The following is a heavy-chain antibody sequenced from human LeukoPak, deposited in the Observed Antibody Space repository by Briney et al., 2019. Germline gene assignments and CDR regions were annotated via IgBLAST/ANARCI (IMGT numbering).Heavy chain of an antibody. D-gene: IGHD3-10*01. J-gene: IGHJ4*02. CDR3: ARGVLLWFGELPRPFDY. CDR2: INHIGST. CDR1: GGSFSGYY. Sequence: SETLSLTCAVYGGSFSGYYWSWIRQPPGKGLEWIGEINHIGSTNYNPSLKSRVTISVDTSKNQFSLKLSSVTAADTAVYYCARGVLLWFGELPRPFDYWGQGTLVTVSS. V-gene: IGHV4-34*01.